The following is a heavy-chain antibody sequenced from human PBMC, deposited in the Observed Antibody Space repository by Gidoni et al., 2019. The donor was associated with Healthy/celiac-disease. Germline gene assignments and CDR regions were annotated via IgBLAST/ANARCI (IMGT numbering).Heavy chain of an antibody. Sequence: QVQLVESGGGVVQPGRSLRLSCAASGSPFSSYAMLWVRQAPGQGLVWVAVISYDGSNKYYADSVKGRFTISRDNSKNTLYLQMNSLRAEDTAVYYCARNGDYVHAFDIWGQGTMVTVSS. CDR2: ISYDGSNK. J-gene: IGHJ3*02. CDR1: GSPFSSYA. CDR3: ARNGDYVHAFDI. V-gene: IGHV3-30-3*01. D-gene: IGHD4-17*01.